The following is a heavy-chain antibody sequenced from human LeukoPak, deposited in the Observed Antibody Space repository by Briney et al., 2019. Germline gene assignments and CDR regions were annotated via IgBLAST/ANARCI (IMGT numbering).Heavy chain of an antibody. V-gene: IGHV4-59*01. Sequence: SETLSLTCTVSGGSISNYYWSWIRQPPGKGLEWIGYIYYSGSTIYNPSLKSRVTISVDTSKNQFSLKLSSVTAADTAVYYCARDRGYCSGGSCYHLNWFDPWGQGTLVTVSS. D-gene: IGHD2-15*01. CDR2: IYYSGST. J-gene: IGHJ5*02. CDR3: ARDRGYCSGGSCYHLNWFDP. CDR1: GGSISNYY.